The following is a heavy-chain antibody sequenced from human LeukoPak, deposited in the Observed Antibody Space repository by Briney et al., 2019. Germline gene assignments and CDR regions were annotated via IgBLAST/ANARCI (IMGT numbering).Heavy chain of an antibody. CDR2: ISYDGSNK. Sequence: GGSLRLSCAASGFTFSSYGMHWARQAPGKGLEWVAVISYDGSNKYYADSVKGRFTISRDNSKNTLYLQMNSLRAEDTAVYYCAKDQWEYCSGGSCYSFDYWGQGTLVTVSS. D-gene: IGHD2-15*01. CDR3: AKDQWEYCSGGSCYSFDY. CDR1: GFTFSSYG. V-gene: IGHV3-30*18. J-gene: IGHJ4*02.